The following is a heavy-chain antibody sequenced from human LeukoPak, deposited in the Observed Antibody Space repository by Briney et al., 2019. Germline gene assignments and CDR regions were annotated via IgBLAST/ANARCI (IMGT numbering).Heavy chain of an antibody. V-gene: IGHV1-8*01. CDR1: GYIFTNYD. J-gene: IGHJ4*02. D-gene: IGHD5-18*01. Sequence: WASVKVSCTASGYIFTNYDINWVRQATGQWLEWMGWMNPNSGNTGFAQKFQGRVTMTRNTSKSTAYMELSSLTSEDTAVYYCARARGYSYGYSDYWGQGTLVTVSS. CDR2: MNPNSGNT. CDR3: ARARGYSYGYSDY.